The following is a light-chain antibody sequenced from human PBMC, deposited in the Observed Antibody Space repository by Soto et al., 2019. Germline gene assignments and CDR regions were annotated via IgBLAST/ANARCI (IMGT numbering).Light chain of an antibody. CDR2: EVS. CDR1: SSDVGAYKY. V-gene: IGLV2-8*01. J-gene: IGLJ3*02. Sequence: QSALTQPPSASGSPGQSVTISCTGTSSDVGAYKYVSWYQQYPGKAPQLMIYEVSKRPSGVPDRFSGSKSGNTASLTVSGLQAEDEADYYCTSYAGSNIWVFGGGTQLTVL. CDR3: TSYAGSNIWV.